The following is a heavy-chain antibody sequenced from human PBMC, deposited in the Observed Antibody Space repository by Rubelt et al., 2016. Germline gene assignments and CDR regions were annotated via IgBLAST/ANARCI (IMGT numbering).Heavy chain of an antibody. CDR3: ARTSGYNYDEAFDI. CDR2: VHYSGST. J-gene: IGHJ3*02. D-gene: IGHD5-12*01. Sequence: GLVKPSETLSLTCTVSGGSISSYYWSWIRQPPGKGLKWIGYVHYSGSTDYNPSLKSRVTISVDTSKKQFSLKVRSVTAADTAVYYCARTSGYNYDEAFDIWGQGTMVTVSS. CDR1: GGSISSYY. V-gene: IGHV4-59*08.